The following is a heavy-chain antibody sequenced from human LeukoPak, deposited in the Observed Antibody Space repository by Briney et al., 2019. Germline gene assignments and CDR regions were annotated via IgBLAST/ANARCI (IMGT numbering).Heavy chain of an antibody. CDR2: MSAYNGNT. J-gene: IGHJ4*02. D-gene: IGHD2-2*01. V-gene: IGHV1-18*01. CDR3: ARDRVLYCSSTSCYLAY. Sequence: SVKLSCTASGYTFSSYGMSWVRQAPGQGLELMGWMSAYNGNTNYAQKLQGRVTMTTDRSTSTAYMELRSLRSDDTAVYYCARDRVLYCSSTSCYLAYWGQGTLVTVSS. CDR1: GYTFSSYG.